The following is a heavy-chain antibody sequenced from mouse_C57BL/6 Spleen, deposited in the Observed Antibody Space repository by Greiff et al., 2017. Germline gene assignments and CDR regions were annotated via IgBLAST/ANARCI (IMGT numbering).Heavy chain of an antibody. CDR3: ARRDYYGRERYWYFDV. D-gene: IGHD1-1*01. Sequence: VQLQESGAELVMPGASVKLSCKASGYTFTSYWMHWVKQRPGQGLEWIGEIDPSDSYTNYNQKFKGKSTLTVDKSSSTAYMQLSSLTSEDSAVYYCARRDYYGRERYWYFDVWGTGTTVTVSS. CDR2: IDPSDSYT. V-gene: IGHV1-69*01. J-gene: IGHJ1*03. CDR1: GYTFTSYW.